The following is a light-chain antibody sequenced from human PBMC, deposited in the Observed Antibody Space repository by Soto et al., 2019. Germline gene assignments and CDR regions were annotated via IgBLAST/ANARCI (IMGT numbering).Light chain of an antibody. V-gene: IGLV2-14*01. CDR3: SSYTATSTLV. J-gene: IGLJ2*01. Sequence: QPASVSGSPGQSITISCTGTSSDVGGYNYVSWYQQHPGKAPKLMIYEVSNRPSGVSNRFSGSKSGNTASLTISGLQTDDEADYYCSSYTATSTLVFGGGTKLTVL. CDR1: SSDVGGYNY. CDR2: EVS.